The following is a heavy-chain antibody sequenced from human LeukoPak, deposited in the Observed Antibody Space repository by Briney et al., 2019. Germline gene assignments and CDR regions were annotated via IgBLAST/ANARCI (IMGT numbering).Heavy chain of an antibody. Sequence: GGSLRLSCAASGFTFSSYEMNWVRQAPGKGLEWVSYISSSGSTRYYADSVKGRFAISRDNAKNSLYLQMNSLRAEDTAVYYCARDDYGNWFDPWGQGTLVIVSS. V-gene: IGHV3-48*03. CDR1: GFTFSSYE. J-gene: IGHJ5*02. D-gene: IGHD3-16*01. CDR2: ISSSGSTR. CDR3: ARDDYGNWFDP.